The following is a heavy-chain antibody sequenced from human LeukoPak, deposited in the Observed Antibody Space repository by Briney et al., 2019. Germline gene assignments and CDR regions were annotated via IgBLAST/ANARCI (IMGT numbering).Heavy chain of an antibody. CDR2: ISGSGGST. CDR3: ARVGIGYSSSRSFDY. J-gene: IGHJ4*02. CDR1: GFTFSSYA. Sequence: GGSLRLSCAASGFTFSSYAMSWVRQAPGKGLEWVSAISGSGGSTYYADSVKGRFTISRDNSKNTLYLQMNSLRAEDTAVYYCARVGIGYSSSRSFDYWGQGTLVTVSS. V-gene: IGHV3-23*01. D-gene: IGHD6-13*01.